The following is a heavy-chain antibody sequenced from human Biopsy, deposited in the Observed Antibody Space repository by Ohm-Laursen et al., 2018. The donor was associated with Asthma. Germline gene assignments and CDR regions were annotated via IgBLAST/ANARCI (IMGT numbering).Heavy chain of an antibody. CDR2: HDHEEGGT. CDR3: ASDFPKDYVRYNFQF. CDR1: GYSLTDLS. J-gene: IGHJ4*02. D-gene: IGHD4-17*01. Sequence: SVKVSCKISGYSLTDLSMHWVRQAPGQGLEWMGGHDHEEGGTVNARRFQGRATMTEDTSTDTAYMELSSLSSDDTAVYHCASDFPKDYVRYNFQFWGQGTLVTVSS. V-gene: IGHV1-24*01.